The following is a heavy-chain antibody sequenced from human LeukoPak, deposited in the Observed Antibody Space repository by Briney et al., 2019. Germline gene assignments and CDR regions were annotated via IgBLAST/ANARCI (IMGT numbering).Heavy chain of an antibody. CDR1: GFTFDDYG. CDR3: ASTPVEMATTSYAFDI. J-gene: IGHJ3*02. Sequence: GGSLRLSCAASGFTFDDYGMSWVRQAPGKGLGWVSGINWNGGSTGYADSVKGRFTISRDNAKNSLYLQMNSLRAEDTALYYCASTPVEMATTSYAFDIWGQGTMVTVSS. D-gene: IGHD5-24*01. V-gene: IGHV3-20*04. CDR2: INWNGGST.